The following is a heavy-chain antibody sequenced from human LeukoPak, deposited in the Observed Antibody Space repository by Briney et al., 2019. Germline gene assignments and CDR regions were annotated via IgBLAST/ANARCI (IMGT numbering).Heavy chain of an antibody. Sequence: SETLSLTCTVSGGSISNYYWSWIRQPAGKGLEWIGRKYARGSSNYNPPVQSRVTMSVDTSKNQFPLKLRSVTAADTAVYYCARGRYCSADICTGGDSFDIWGQGTMVSVSP. V-gene: IGHV4-4*07. CDR3: ARGRYCSADICTGGDSFDI. CDR2: KYARGSS. J-gene: IGHJ3*02. D-gene: IGHD2-15*01. CDR1: GGSISNYY.